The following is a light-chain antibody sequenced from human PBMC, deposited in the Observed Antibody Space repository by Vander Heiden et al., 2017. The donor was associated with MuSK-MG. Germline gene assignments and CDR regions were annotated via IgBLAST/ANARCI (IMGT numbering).Light chain of an antibody. Sequence: YGLTQPPSVSVSPGQTASITCSGDKLGDKYACWYQQKPGQSPVLVIYQDSKRPSGIPERFSGSNSGNTATLTISGTQAMDEADYYCQAWDSSTNVVFGGGTKLTVL. J-gene: IGLJ2*01. V-gene: IGLV3-1*01. CDR2: QDS. CDR1: KLGDKY. CDR3: QAWDSSTNVV.